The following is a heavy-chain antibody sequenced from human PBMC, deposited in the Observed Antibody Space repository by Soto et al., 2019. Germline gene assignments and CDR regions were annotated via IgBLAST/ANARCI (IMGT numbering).Heavy chain of an antibody. CDR1: GFTFSSYS. CDR2: FRAGGDDGTT. CDR3: AKKVNSGSGSQYFDY. Sequence: PGGSLRLSCVASGFTFSSYSMSWVRQAPGKGREWVSGFRAGGDDGTTYYADSVKGRFTISRDNSKNTLFLQMNSLRAEDTAIYYCAKKVNSGSGSQYFDYFGQGTLVTVSS. V-gene: IGHV3-23*01. D-gene: IGHD3-10*01. J-gene: IGHJ4*02.